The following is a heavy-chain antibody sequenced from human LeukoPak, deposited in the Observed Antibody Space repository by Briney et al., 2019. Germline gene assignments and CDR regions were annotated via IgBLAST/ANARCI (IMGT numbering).Heavy chain of an antibody. J-gene: IGHJ6*02. CDR3: ARDILEPQRYYYYYGMDV. D-gene: IGHD1-1*01. CDR2: IIPIFGTA. V-gene: IGHV1-69*13. Sequence: GASVKVSCTASGGTFSSYAISWVRQAPGQGLEWMGGIIPIFGTANYAQKFQGRVTITADESTSTAYMELSSLRSEDTAVYYCARDILEPQRYYYYYGMDVWGQGTTVTVSS. CDR1: GGTFSSYA.